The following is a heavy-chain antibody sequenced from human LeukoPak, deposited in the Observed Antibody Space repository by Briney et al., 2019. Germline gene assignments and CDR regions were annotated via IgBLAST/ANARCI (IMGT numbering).Heavy chain of an antibody. Sequence: SETLSLTCTVSGGSVSSGSYNWSWIRQPPGKGLEWIGEINHSGSTNYNPSLKSRVTISVDTSKNQFSLKLSSVTAADTAVYYCARNGGNSDFDYWGQGTLVTVSS. CDR1: GGSVSSGSYN. D-gene: IGHD4-23*01. CDR3: ARNGGNSDFDY. J-gene: IGHJ4*02. V-gene: IGHV4-39*07. CDR2: INHSGST.